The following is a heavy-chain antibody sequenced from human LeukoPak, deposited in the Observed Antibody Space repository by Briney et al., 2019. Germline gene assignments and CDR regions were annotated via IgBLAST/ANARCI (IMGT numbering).Heavy chain of an antibody. CDR1: GGTFSSYA. Sequence: GASVKVSCKAFGGTFSSYAISWVRQAPGQGLEWMGGIIPIFGTANYAQKFQGRVTITADESTSTAYMELSSLRSEDTAVYYCARRGPLGGYYYEPFDYWGQGTLVTVSS. CDR3: ARRGPLGGYYYEPFDY. J-gene: IGHJ4*02. V-gene: IGHV1-69*13. CDR2: IIPIFGTA. D-gene: IGHD3-22*01.